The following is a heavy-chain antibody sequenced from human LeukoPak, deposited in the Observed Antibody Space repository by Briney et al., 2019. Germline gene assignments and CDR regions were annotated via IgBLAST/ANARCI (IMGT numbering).Heavy chain of an antibody. CDR1: GGSVSSYY. CDR2: IHSSGIA. Sequence: SETLSLSCTVSGGSVSSYYWSWIRQPPGKGLEWIGYIHSSGIADYNPPLKSRVAMLVDMSKNHFSLRLSFVTAADTAVYFCARGRSMVTPFDSWGQGALVTVSS. V-gene: IGHV4-4*09. D-gene: IGHD4-23*01. CDR3: ARGRSMVTPFDS. J-gene: IGHJ4*02.